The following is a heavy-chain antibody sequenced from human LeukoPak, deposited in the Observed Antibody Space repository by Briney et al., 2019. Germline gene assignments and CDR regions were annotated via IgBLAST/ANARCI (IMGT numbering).Heavy chain of an antibody. CDR2: INPNSGGT. J-gene: IGHJ4*02. V-gene: IGHV1-2*02. D-gene: IGHD5-18*01. Sequence: ASMKVSCKASGYTFTGYYMHWVRQAPGQGLEWMGWINPNSGGTNYGQKFQGRVTMTRDTSISTAYMELSRLRSDDTAVYYCARPPFLRGYSYGFWGQGTLVTVSS. CDR1: GYTFTGYY. CDR3: ARPPFLRGYSYGF.